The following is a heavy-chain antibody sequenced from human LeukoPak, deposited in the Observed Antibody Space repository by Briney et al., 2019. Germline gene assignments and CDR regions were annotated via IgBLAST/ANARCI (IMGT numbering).Heavy chain of an antibody. D-gene: IGHD4-17*01. CDR3: ATLTTVTHDAFDI. V-gene: IGHV3-23*01. CDR2: ISDTGANA. J-gene: IGHJ3*02. CDR1: GFTFSSYS. Sequence: GGSLRLSCAASGFTFSSYSMSWVRQAPGKGLEWVSVISDTGANAYYADSVKGRFTISRDNSKNTLHLQMNSLRVEDTAVYYCATLTTVTHDAFDIWGQGTMVTVSS.